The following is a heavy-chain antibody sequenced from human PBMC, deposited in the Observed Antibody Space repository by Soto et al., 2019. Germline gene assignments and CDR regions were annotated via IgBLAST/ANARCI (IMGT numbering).Heavy chain of an antibody. Sequence: SETLSLTCTVSGGSISSGGYYWSWIRQHPGKGLEWIGYIYYSGSTYYNPSLKSRVTISVDTSKNQFSLKLSSVTAADTAVYYCARVPSPFGVVYNWFDPWGQGTLVTVSS. CDR1: GGSISSGGYY. J-gene: IGHJ5*02. CDR3: ARVPSPFGVVYNWFDP. V-gene: IGHV4-31*03. D-gene: IGHD3-16*01. CDR2: IYYSGST.